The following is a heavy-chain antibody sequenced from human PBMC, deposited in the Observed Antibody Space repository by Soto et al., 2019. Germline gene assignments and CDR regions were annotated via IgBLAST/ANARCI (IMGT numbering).Heavy chain of an antibody. J-gene: IGHJ6*03. CDR1: GYTFTSYD. D-gene: IGHD2-21*02. V-gene: IGHV1-8*01. CDR3: TRVETYYYYYYYMHV. Sequence: QVQLVQSGAEVKKPGASVKVSCKASGYTFTSYDINWVRQATGQGLEWMGWMNPNSGNTGYAQKFQGRDTMTRNTSISTAYMELSSVRSEDTAVYYCTRVETYYYYYYYMHVWGKGTTVTVSS. CDR2: MNPNSGNT.